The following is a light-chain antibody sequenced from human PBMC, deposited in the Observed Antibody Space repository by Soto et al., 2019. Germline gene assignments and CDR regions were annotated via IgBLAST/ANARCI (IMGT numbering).Light chain of an antibody. J-gene: IGKJ4*01. V-gene: IGKV1-27*01. Sequence: DLQMTQSPSALSASVGDRVTITCRASQDISNSLAWYQQKPGKVPKVLIYATSILQSGVPARISGSGSGTDFTLTISSMQSEDVATYYCQNYNRATLTFGGGTKVEI. CDR1: QDISNS. CDR3: QNYNRATLT. CDR2: ATS.